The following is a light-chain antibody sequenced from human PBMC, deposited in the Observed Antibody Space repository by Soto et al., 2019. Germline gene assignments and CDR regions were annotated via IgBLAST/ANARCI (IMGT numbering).Light chain of an antibody. CDR3: QQSYSTPSPWT. V-gene: IGKV1-39*01. Sequence: DIPMTQSPSSLSASVGDRVTITCRASQSISSYLSWYQQKPGKAPKLLIYAASSLQSGVPSRFSGSGSGTDFTLTISSLQPEDFATYYCQQSYSTPSPWTFGQGTKVEIK. CDR1: QSISSY. CDR2: AAS. J-gene: IGKJ1*01.